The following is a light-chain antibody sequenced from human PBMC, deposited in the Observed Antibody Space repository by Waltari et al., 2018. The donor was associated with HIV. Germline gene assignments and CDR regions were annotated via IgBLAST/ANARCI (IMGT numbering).Light chain of an antibody. CDR1: GGSLTSNY. CDR2: EED. CDR3: QSSDRNNQV. V-gene: IGLV6-57*01. Sequence: NFLLTQPHSVSESPGQTVTISCTRTGGSLTSNYVQSYHRRPGGSPTTVIYEEDQRPSGVPGRFSGSIDSSSNSASLTISGLKPEDEADYYCQSSDRNNQVFGGGTKLTVL. J-gene: IGLJ3*02.